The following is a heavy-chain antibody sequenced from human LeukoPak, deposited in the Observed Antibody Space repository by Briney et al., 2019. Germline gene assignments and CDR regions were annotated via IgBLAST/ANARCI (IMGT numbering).Heavy chain of an antibody. D-gene: IGHD3-10*01. CDR3: AADLGITMNRGVLEVMDV. CDR2: IVVGTGKT. J-gene: IGHJ6*03. Sequence: ASVKVSCKTSGFTFFGSAVQWVRQARGQRLEWIGWIVVGTGKTNYAQKFQDRVTITRDMSTSTAYMELSNLRSEDTAVYYCAADLGITMNRGVLEVMDVWGKGTTVTVSS. V-gene: IGHV1-58*01. CDR1: GFTFFGSA.